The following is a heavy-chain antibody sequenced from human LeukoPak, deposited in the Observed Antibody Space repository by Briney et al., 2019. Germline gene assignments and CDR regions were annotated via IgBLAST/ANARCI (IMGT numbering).Heavy chain of an antibody. V-gene: IGHV1-46*01. CDR1: GYTFTSYD. Sequence: ASVKVSCKASGYTFTSYDMHWVRQAPGQGLXXXXXXXPSGVTTTYAQKFQGRVTMTRDTSTSTVYVELSSLRSEDTAVYYCARVNRENVFGVSMDVWGQGTTVTVSS. D-gene: IGHD3-10*01. CDR2: XXPSGVTT. CDR3: ARVNRENVFGVSMDV. J-gene: IGHJ6*02.